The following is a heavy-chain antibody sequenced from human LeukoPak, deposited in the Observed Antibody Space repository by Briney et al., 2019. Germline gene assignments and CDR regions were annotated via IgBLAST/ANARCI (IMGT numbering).Heavy chain of an antibody. CDR1: GFTLGNYW. Sequence: QPGGSLRLSCAASGFTLGNYWMHWVRQAPGKGLVWVSRGDGDGSHSTYADSVKGRFTISRDNAKNPLYLQMNRLTGEDTAVYYCAYSDHFDTWGQGTLVTVSS. D-gene: IGHD4-17*01. J-gene: IGHJ4*02. CDR2: GDGDGSHS. V-gene: IGHV3-74*03. CDR3: AYSDHFDT.